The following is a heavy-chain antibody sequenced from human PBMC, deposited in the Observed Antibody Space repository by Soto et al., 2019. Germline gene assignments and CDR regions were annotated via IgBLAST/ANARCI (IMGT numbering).Heavy chain of an antibody. CDR2: IFSAGMT. CDR1: GFTVKGNY. CDR3: AGAYSFNYAFDY. J-gene: IGHJ4*02. D-gene: IGHD3-16*01. V-gene: IGHV3-53*01. Sequence: LRLSCTPSGFTVKGNYVGWARQASGKGMEWVSIIFSAGMTYYTDSAKGRFTVSKDISKNTLSLQMNSLRADDTAVYFCAGAYSFNYAFDYWGLGTPVTVSS.